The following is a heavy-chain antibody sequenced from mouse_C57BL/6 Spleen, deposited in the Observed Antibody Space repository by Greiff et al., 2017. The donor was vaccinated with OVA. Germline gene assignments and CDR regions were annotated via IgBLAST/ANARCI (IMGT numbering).Heavy chain of an antibody. J-gene: IGHJ4*01. CDR2: IRSKSNNYAT. CDR1: GFSFNTYA. CDR3: VRSYFAMDY. Sequence: EVMLVESGGGLVQPKGSLKLSCAASGFSFNTYAMNWVRQAPGKGLEWVARIRSKSNNYATYYADSVKDRFTISRDDSESMLYLQMNNLKTEDTAMYYCVRSYFAMDYRGQGTSVTVSS. V-gene: IGHV10-1*01.